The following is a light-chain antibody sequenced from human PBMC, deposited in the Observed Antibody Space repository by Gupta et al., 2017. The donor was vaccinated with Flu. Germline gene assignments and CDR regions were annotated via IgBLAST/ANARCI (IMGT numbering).Light chain of an antibody. CDR3: RQGAHWPRA. CDR1: QSCGDSDGNTV. V-gene: IGKV2-30*01. Sequence: ALGQPASISCRSSQSCGDSDGNTVLNWFQQRPGQSARSLIDMVSHRESGGPDRLRGSGSGTEYTLKTSSMTAADVWVYSCRQGAHWPRAFGQGTKVEIK. J-gene: IGKJ1*01. CDR2: MVS.